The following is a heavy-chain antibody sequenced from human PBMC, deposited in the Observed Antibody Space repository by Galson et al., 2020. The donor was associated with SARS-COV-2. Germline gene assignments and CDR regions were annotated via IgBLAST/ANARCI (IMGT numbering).Heavy chain of an antibody. CDR1: GGSFSSYS. V-gene: IGHV4-34*01. CDR2: INIGGNT. CDR3: ARGHRGVVPSPVLGLGPFYYYYYMDV. Sequence: SETLSLTCALYGGSFSSYSWTWIRQPPGKGLEWIGEINIGGNTNYSPSLRSRVTVSIDTSKNQFSLNLRSVTAADTALYYCARGHRGVVPSPVLGLGPFYYYYYMDVWGKGTTVTVSS. J-gene: IGHJ6*03. D-gene: IGHD3-10*01.